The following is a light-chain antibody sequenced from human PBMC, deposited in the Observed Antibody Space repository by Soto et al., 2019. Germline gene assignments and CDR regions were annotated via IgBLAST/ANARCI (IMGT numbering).Light chain of an antibody. J-gene: IGLJ3*02. V-gene: IGLV3-25*02. CDR1: ALPKQY. CDR2: KDS. Sequence: SYELTQPPSVSVSPGQTARITCSGDALPKQYAYWYQQKPGQAPVLVIYKDSERPSGIPERFSGSSSGTTVTLTISGVQAEDEADYYCQSADSSGTYSHWVFGGGTKVTVL. CDR3: QSADSSGTYSHWV.